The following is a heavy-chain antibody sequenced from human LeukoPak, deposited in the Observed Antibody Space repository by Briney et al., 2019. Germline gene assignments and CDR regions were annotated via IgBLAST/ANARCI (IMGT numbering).Heavy chain of an antibody. D-gene: IGHD5-24*01. CDR2: IDTDGTNT. J-gene: IGHJ3*01. CDR1: GFTFSSYA. V-gene: IGHV3-74*01. Sequence: GGSLRLSCAASGFTFSSYAMNWARQAPGKGLEWVSRIDTDGTNTHYADSVKGRFSISRDNAKNTLYLQMNSLRAEDTAVYYCARDNYHTFWGQGTMVTVSS. CDR3: ARDNYHTF.